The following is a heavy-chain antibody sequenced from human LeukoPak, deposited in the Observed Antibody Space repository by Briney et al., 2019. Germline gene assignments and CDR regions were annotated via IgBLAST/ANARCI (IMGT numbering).Heavy chain of an antibody. D-gene: IGHD6-13*01. CDR1: RFTFSAYS. J-gene: IGHJ6*02. V-gene: IGHV3-23*01. Sequence: GGSLRLSCAASRFTFSAYSMRWVRQAPGKGLEWVSAISGSGGNTYYADSVKGRFTISRDNSKNTLYLQMNSLRAEDTAAYYCARGGILYGMDVWGQGTTVTVSS. CDR2: ISGSGGNT. CDR3: ARGGILYGMDV.